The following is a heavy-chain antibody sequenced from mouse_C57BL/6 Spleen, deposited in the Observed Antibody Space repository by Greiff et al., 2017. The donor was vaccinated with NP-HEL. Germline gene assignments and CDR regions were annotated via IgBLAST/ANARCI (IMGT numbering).Heavy chain of an antibody. J-gene: IGHJ4*01. V-gene: IGHV1-76*01. CDR3: ARSESETHYAMDY. CDR1: GYTFTDYY. CDR2: IYPGSGNT. Sequence: QVQLQQSGAELVRPGASVKLSCKASGYTFTDYYINWVKQRPGQGLEWIARIYPGSGNTYYNEKFKGKATLTAEKSSSTAYMQLSSLTSEDSAYFCARSESETHYAMDYWGQGTSVTVSS.